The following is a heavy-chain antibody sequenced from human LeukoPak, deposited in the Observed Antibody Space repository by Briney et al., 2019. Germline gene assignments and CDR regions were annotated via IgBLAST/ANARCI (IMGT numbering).Heavy chain of an antibody. D-gene: IGHD6-19*01. CDR2: ISSSSSYI. J-gene: IGHJ4*02. CDR3: SRGLYSCGWL. V-gene: IGHV3-21*01. CDR1: GFTYSSYS. Sequence: GGSLRLSCAASGFTYSSYSMNWVRQAPGKGLEWVSSISSSSSYIYYADSVKGRFTISRDNAKNSLYLQMKSLRAEDTAVYYCSRGLYSCGWLWGQGTLVTVSS.